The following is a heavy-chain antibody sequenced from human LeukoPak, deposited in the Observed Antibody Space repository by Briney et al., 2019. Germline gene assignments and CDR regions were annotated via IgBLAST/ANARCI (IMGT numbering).Heavy chain of an antibody. J-gene: IGHJ3*02. Sequence: PSETLSLTCTVSGGSISSYYWSWIRQPPGKGLEWIGYIYYSGSTNYNPSLKSRVTISVDTSKNQFSLKLSSVTAADTAVYYCARGRTESYYYGSGSYGFSAFDIWGQGTMVTVSS. CDR3: ARGRTESYYYGSGSYGFSAFDI. V-gene: IGHV4-59*01. CDR1: GGSISSYY. CDR2: IYYSGST. D-gene: IGHD3-10*01.